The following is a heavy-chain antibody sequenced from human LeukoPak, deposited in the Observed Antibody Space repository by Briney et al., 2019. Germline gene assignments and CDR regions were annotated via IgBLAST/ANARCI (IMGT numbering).Heavy chain of an antibody. V-gene: IGHV3-33*01. J-gene: IGHJ3*02. D-gene: IGHD3-22*01. Sequence: GGSLRLSCAASGFTFSSYGMHWVRQAPGKGLEWVAVIWYDGSNKYYADSAKGRFTISRDNSKNTLYLQMNSLRAEDTAVYYCARERAVVITDAFDIWGQGTMVTVSS. CDR3: ARERAVVITDAFDI. CDR1: GFTFSSYG. CDR2: IWYDGSNK.